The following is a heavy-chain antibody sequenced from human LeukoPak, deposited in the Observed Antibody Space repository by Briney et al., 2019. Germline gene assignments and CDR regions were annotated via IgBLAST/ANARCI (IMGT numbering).Heavy chain of an antibody. J-gene: IGHJ3*02. V-gene: IGHV3-64*04. Sequence: GGSLRLSCSASGFTFSSYAMHWVRQAPGKGLEYVSAISSNGGSTYYADSVKGRFTISRDNAKNLLFLQMNGLRAEDTAVYYCARGRSITLLRGVAMSDGFDIWGQGAMVAVSS. D-gene: IGHD3-10*01. CDR1: GFTFSSYA. CDR3: ARGRSITLLRGVAMSDGFDI. CDR2: ISSNGGST.